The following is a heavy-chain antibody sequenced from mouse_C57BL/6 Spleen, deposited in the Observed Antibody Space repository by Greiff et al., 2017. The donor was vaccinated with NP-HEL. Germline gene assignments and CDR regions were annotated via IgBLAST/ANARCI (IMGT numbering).Heavy chain of an antibody. V-gene: IGHV1-53*01. D-gene: IGHD2-4*01. CDR2: INPSNGGT. CDR1: GYTFTSYW. J-gene: IGHJ2*01. Sequence: QVQLQQPGTELVKPGASVKLSCKASGYTFTSYWMHWVKQRPGQGLEWIGNINPSNGGTNYNEKFKSKATLTVDKSYSTAYMQLSSLTSEDAAVYYCARGDIYYDYDYWGQGTTLTVSS. CDR3: ARGDIYYDYDY.